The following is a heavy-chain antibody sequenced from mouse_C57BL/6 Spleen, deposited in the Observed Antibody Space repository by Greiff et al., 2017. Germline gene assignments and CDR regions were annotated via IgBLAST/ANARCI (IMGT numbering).Heavy chain of an antibody. CDR2: INPNNGGT. V-gene: IGHV1-22*01. J-gene: IGHJ3*01. Sequence: EVQLQQSGPELVKPGASVKMSCKASGYTFTDYNMHWVKQSHGKSLEWIGYINPNNGGTSYNQKFKGKATLTVNKSSSTAYMELRSLTSEDSAVYYCAREPDYYGSSYAWFAYWGQGTLVTVSA. CDR1: GYTFTDYN. D-gene: IGHD1-1*01. CDR3: AREPDYYGSSYAWFAY.